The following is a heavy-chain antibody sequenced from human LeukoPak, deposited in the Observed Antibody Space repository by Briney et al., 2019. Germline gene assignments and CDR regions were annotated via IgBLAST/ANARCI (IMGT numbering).Heavy chain of an antibody. CDR3: ASVLGIIAVAGEDAFDI. V-gene: IGHV1-69*05. CDR1: GGTFSSYA. CDR2: IIPIFGTA. J-gene: IGHJ3*02. Sequence: SVKVSCKASGGTFSSYAISWVRQAPGQGLEWMGGIIPIFGTANYAQKFQGRVTITTDESTSTAYMELSSLRSEDTAVYYCASVLGIIAVAGEDAFDIWGQGTMVTVSS. D-gene: IGHD6-19*01.